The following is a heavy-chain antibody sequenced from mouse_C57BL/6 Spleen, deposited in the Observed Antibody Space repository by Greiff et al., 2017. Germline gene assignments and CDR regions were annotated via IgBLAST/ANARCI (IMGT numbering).Heavy chain of an antibody. CDR2: ISYDGSN. CDR3: ARDYGSSYAMDY. Sequence: EVKLQESGPGLVKPSQSLSLTCSVTGYSITSGYYWNWIRQFPGNKLEWMGYISYDGSNNYNPSLTNRISLTRDTSKNQFFLQLNSVTTEDTATYYCARDYGSSYAMDYWGQGTSVTVSS. V-gene: IGHV3-6*01. J-gene: IGHJ4*01. CDR1: GYSITSGYY. D-gene: IGHD1-1*01.